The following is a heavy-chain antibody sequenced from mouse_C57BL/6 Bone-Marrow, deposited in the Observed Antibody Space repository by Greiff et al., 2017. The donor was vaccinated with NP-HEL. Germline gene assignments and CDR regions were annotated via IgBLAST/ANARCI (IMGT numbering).Heavy chain of an antibody. CDR2: ISSGGDSI. Sequence: DVMLVESGEGLVKPGGSLKLSCAASGFTFSSYAMSWVRQTPEKRLEWVAYISSGGDSIYYADTVTGRFTISRDNARKTLYLQMSSLKSEDTATYSCTRDSFYLDYWGQGTTLTVSS. V-gene: IGHV5-9-1*02. CDR3: TRDSFYLDY. J-gene: IGHJ2*01. CDR1: GFTFSSYA.